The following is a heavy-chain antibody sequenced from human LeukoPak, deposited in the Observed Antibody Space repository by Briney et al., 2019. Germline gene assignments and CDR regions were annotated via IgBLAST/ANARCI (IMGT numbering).Heavy chain of an antibody. Sequence: PGGSLRLSWAASGFTFSDYYMSWIRQAPGKGLEWVSYISSSSSYTNYADSVKGRFTISRDNAKNSLYLQMNSLRAEDTAVYYCARDQEAYYDSSDYYYYGMDVWGQGTTVTVSS. J-gene: IGHJ6*02. V-gene: IGHV3-11*05. CDR3: ARDQEAYYDSSDYYYYGMDV. CDR2: ISSSSSYT. D-gene: IGHD3-22*01. CDR1: GFTFSDYY.